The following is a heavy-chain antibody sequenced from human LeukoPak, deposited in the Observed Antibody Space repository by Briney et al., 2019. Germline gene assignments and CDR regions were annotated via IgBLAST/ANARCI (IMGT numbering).Heavy chain of an antibody. CDR3: ARVAYCSSTSCSDAFDI. CDR1: GYTFTSYG. J-gene: IGHJ3*02. V-gene: IGHV1-18*01. CDR2: ISAYNGNT. D-gene: IGHD2-2*01. Sequence: ASVKVSCKASGYTFTSYGISWVRQAPGQGLEWMGWISAYNGNTNYAQKFQGRVTMTRNTSISTAYMELSSLRSEDTAVYYCARVAYCSSTSCSDAFDIWGQGTMVTVSS.